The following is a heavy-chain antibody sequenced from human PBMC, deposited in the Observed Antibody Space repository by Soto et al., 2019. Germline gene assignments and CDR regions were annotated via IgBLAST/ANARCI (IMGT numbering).Heavy chain of an antibody. CDR2: ISYDGDRK. V-gene: IGHV3-30*18. CDR3: AKVRDGSDLYCGRYYCYNGMDV. D-gene: IGHD6-25*01. CDR1: GFTFRTFG. Sequence: QVQLVESGGGLVQPGRSLKLSCAASGFTFRTFGMHWVRQAPGKGLEWVAVISYDGDRKYYADSVKGRFTISRDNSKNRRYLHMNSMTIDESAVYYCAKVRDGSDLYCGRYYCYNGMDVWGQGTTVTVSS. J-gene: IGHJ6*02.